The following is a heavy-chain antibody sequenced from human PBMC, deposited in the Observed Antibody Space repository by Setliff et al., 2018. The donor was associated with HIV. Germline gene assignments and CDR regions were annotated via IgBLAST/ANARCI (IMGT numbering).Heavy chain of an antibody. Sequence: ASVKVSCKASGYTFSSYDINWVRQATGQGLEWMGWMNPNSGNTGYAQKFQGRVTMTRDTSIGTAYMELNNLKCEDTAVYYCARARRDSYDRGRRNHYYIDVWGKGTPVTVSS. CDR3: ARARRDSYDRGRRNHYYIDV. J-gene: IGHJ6*03. CDR2: MNPNSGNT. V-gene: IGHV1-8*02. D-gene: IGHD3-22*01. CDR1: GYTFSSYD.